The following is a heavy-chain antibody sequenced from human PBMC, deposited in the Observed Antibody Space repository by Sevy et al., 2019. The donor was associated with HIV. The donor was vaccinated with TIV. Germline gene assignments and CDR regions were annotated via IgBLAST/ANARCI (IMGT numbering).Heavy chain of an antibody. CDR3: ARATYYYDSSGPYYFDY. CDR1: GFTFSNFE. D-gene: IGHD3-22*01. V-gene: IGHV3-48*03. J-gene: IGHJ4*02. Sequence: GGSLRLSCAASGFTFSNFEMNWVRQAPGNGLEWISYITSSGSTIYYADSVQGRFTISRDNAKNSLFLQMNSLRAEDTAVYYCARATYYYDSSGPYYFDYSGQGTLVTVSS. CDR2: ITSSGSTI.